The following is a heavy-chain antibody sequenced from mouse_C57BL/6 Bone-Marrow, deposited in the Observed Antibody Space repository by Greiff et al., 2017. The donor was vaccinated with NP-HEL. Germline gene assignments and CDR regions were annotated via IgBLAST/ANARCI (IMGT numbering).Heavy chain of an antibody. D-gene: IGHD4-1*01. Sequence: VQLVESGAELVRPGTSVKMSCKASGYTFTNYWIGWAKQRPGHGLEWIGDIYPGGGYTNYNEKFKGKATLTADKSSSTAYMQISSLTSEDSAIYYCARTGIRYFDVWGTGTTVTVSS. V-gene: IGHV1-63*01. CDR2: IYPGGGYT. CDR3: ARTGIRYFDV. CDR1: GYTFTNYW. J-gene: IGHJ1*03.